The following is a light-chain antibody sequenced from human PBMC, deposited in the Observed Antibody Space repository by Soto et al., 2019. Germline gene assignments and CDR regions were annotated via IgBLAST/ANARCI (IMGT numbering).Light chain of an antibody. Sequence: QSVLTQPRSVSGSPGQSVTISCTGTSGDVGGYNFGSWYQQHPGKAPTLMIFDVSQRPSGVPDRFSGSKSGNTASLTISGLQADDEADYYCCSYGGSYTWVFGGATKRPVL. V-gene: IGLV2-11*01. J-gene: IGLJ3*02. CDR3: CSYGGSYTWV. CDR1: SGDVGGYNF. CDR2: DVS.